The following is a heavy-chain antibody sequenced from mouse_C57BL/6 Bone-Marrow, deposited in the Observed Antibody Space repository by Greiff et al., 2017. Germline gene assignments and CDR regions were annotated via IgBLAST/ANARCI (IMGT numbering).Heavy chain of an antibody. CDR3: EASHYDYAMDY. D-gene: IGHD2-4*01. V-gene: IGHV5-17*01. Sequence: EVMLVESGGGLVKPGGSLKLSCAASGFTFSDYGMHWVRQAPEKGLEWVAYISSGSSTIYYADTVKGRFTISRDNAKNTLFLQMTSLRSEDTAMYHCEASHYDYAMDYGGQGTSVTVSS. CDR2: ISSGSSTI. J-gene: IGHJ4*01. CDR1: GFTFSDYG.